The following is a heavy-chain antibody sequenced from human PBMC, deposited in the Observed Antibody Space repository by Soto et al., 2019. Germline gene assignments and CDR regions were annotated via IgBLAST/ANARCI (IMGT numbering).Heavy chain of an antibody. CDR1: SYSSTSLH. Sequence: SDKSSFNASSYSSTSLHFNWVRQATGQGLEWIGWMNPHSGDTGFAQRFQGRVTMTRNTSINTAYMELRSVRSQDTAVYYCARGSPGPVDHCGQGTQVTVSS. CDR2: MNPHSGDT. CDR3: ARGSPGPVDH. V-gene: IGHV1-8*01. D-gene: IGHD3-10*01. J-gene: IGHJ4*02.